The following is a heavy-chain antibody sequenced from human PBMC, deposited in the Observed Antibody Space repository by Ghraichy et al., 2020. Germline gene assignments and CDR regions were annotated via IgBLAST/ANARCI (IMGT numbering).Heavy chain of an antibody. CDR3: ARDGVAVAGRITDY. Sequence: LSLTCAASGFTFSSYSMNWVRQAPGKGLEWVSSISSSSSYIYYADSVKGRFTISRDNAKNSLYLQMNSLRAEDTAVYYCARDGVAVAGRITDYWGQGTLVTVSS. CDR1: GFTFSSYS. V-gene: IGHV3-21*01. CDR2: ISSSSSYI. J-gene: IGHJ4*02. D-gene: IGHD6-19*01.